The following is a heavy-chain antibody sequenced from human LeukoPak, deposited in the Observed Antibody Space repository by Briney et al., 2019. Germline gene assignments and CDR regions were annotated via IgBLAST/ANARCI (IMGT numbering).Heavy chain of an antibody. Sequence: SETLSLTCTVSGGSISSSSYYWGWIRQPPGKGLEWIGYMYHSGSGNYNPTLKSRVTISVDTSTNQFSLKLISVTVADTAVYYCARWALQSAFDIWGQGTMVTVSS. CDR3: ARWALQSAFDI. J-gene: IGHJ3*02. CDR1: GGSISSSSYY. CDR2: MYHSGSG. V-gene: IGHV4-61*05.